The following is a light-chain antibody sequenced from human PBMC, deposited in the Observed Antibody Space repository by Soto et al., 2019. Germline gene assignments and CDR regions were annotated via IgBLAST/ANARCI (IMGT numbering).Light chain of an antibody. V-gene: IGKV2-30*01. CDR1: QGLVYSDGNTF. CDR2: HVS. J-gene: IGKJ1*01. CDR3: VRGTHWPWT. Sequence: DVVRTQSPLSLSVTLGQPASISCRSSQGLVYSDGNTFLNWFHQRPGQSPRRLIYHVSNRDSGVTERLSGSGSGNEYTVRISRGEAEDVGIYFCVRGTHWPWTVGQGNKVEIK.